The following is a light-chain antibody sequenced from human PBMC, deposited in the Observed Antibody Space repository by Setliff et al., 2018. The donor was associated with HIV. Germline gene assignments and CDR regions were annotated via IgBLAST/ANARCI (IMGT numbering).Light chain of an antibody. CDR1: SSDVGGYDY. J-gene: IGLJ1*01. Sequence: QSVLTQPASVSGSPGQSITISCTGTSSDVGGYDYVSWYQQHPGKVPKLMLYEVGNRPSGVSNRFSGSKSGNTASLTISGLQAEDEADYYCCSYTGSTTLVFGTGTKVTV. V-gene: IGLV2-14*01. CDR3: CSYTGSTTLV. CDR2: EVG.